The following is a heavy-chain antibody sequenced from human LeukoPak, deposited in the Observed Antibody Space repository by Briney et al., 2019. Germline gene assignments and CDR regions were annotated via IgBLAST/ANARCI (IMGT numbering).Heavy chain of an antibody. V-gene: IGHV4-61*01. J-gene: IGHJ5*02. CDR3: ARSRAFNSGAFDP. Sequence: SEALSLTCTVSGASVSSASYWTWIRQPPGKGVEWIAHIYNGVNTNYNPSLKSRVTISVDTSKNQFSLRLNSVTAADTAVYYCARSRAFNSGAFDPWGQGSLVTVSS. CDR1: GASVSSASY. CDR2: IYNGVNT. D-gene: IGHD1-26*01.